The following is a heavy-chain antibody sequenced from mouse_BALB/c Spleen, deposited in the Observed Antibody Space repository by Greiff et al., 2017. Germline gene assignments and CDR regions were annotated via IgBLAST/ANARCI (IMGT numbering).Heavy chain of an antibody. D-gene: IGHD1-1*01. Sequence: QVQLQQPGAELVRPGASVKLSCKASGYTFTSYWINWVKQRPGQGLEWIGNIYPSDSYTNYNQKFKDKATLTVDKSSSTAYMQLSSPTSEDSAVYYCTRQDLGTVVDRFAYWGQGTLVTVSA. J-gene: IGHJ3*01. CDR3: TRQDLGTVVDRFAY. V-gene: IGHV1-69*02. CDR1: GYTFTSYW. CDR2: IYPSDSYT.